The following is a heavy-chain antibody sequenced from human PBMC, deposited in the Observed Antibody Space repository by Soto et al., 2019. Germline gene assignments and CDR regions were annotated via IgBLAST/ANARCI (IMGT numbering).Heavy chain of an antibody. Sequence: EVQLLESGGGLVQPGGSLRLSCAASGFTFSSYAMSWVRQAPGKGLEWVSAISGSGGSTYYADSVKDRFTISRDNSKNALYLQMNSLRAEDTAVYYCAKGACSGGSCYSPENYWGQGTLVTVSS. V-gene: IGHV3-23*01. D-gene: IGHD2-15*01. J-gene: IGHJ4*02. CDR3: AKGACSGGSCYSPENY. CDR1: GFTFSSYA. CDR2: ISGSGGST.